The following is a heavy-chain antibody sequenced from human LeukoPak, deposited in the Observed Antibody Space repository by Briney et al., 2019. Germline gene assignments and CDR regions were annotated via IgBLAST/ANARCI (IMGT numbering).Heavy chain of an antibody. V-gene: IGHV1-2*02. J-gene: IGHJ4*02. CDR3: ARKLGIAAAGTVRGGFDY. CDR1: GYTFTGYY. CDR2: INPKSGGT. Sequence: ASVKVSCKASGYTFTGYYMHWVRQAPGQGLEWMGWINPKSGGTNYAQKFQGRVTMTRDTSISTAYMELSRLRSDDTAVYYCARKLGIAAAGTVRGGFDYWGQGTLVTVSS. D-gene: IGHD6-13*01.